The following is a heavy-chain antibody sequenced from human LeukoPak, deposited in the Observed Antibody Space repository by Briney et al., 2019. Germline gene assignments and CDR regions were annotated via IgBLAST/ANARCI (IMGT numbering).Heavy chain of an antibody. V-gene: IGHV3-23*01. CDR2: ISRSGGST. CDR3: AKDGYYGDYNAFDI. CDR1: GFTFSSYA. Sequence: GGSLRLSCAASGFTFSSYAMSWVRQAPGKGLEGVSAISRSGGSTYYAASVKGRFTISRDNSKNTLYLQKNSLRAEDTAVYYRAKDGYYGDYNAFDIWGQGTMVTVSS. D-gene: IGHD4-17*01. J-gene: IGHJ3*02.